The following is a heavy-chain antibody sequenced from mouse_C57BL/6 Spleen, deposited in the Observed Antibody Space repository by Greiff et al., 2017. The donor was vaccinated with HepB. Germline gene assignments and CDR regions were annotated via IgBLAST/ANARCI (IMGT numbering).Heavy chain of an antibody. CDR3: AIYDGYYNYFDY. CDR1: GYTFTSYW. D-gene: IGHD2-3*01. V-gene: IGHV1-55*01. CDR2: IYPGSGST. J-gene: IGHJ2*01. Sequence: VQLQQSGAELVKPGASVKMSCKASGYTFTSYWITWVKQRPGQGLEWIGDIYPGSGSTNYNEKFKSKATLTVDTSSSTAYMQLSSLTSEDSAVYYCAIYDGYYNYFDYWGQGTTLTVSS.